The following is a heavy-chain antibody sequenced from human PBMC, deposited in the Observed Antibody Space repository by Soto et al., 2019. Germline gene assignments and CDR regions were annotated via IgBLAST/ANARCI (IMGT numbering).Heavy chain of an antibody. D-gene: IGHD3-22*01. CDR1: GYTFTSYA. CDR3: ARMGPYYGPSDY. CDR2: INAGNGNT. Sequence: GASVKVSCKVSGYTFTSYAMHWVRQAPGQRLEWMGWINAGNGNTKYSQKFQGRVTITRDTSASTAYMELSSLRSEDTAVYYCARMGPYYGPSDYWGKGTLVTVSS. V-gene: IGHV1-3*01. J-gene: IGHJ4*02.